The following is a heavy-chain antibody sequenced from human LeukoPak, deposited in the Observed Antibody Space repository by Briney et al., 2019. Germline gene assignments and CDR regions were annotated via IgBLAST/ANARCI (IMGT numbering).Heavy chain of an antibody. CDR1: GYTFTSYY. V-gene: IGHV1-46*01. Sequence: ASVKVSCKASGYTFTSYYMHWVRQAPGQGPEWMGIINPSGGSTSYAQKFQGRVTMTRNTSISTAYMELSSLRSEDTAVYYCARRPQQRFDYWGQGTLVTVSS. CDR3: ARRPQQRFDY. J-gene: IGHJ4*02. CDR2: INPSGGST. D-gene: IGHD6-13*01.